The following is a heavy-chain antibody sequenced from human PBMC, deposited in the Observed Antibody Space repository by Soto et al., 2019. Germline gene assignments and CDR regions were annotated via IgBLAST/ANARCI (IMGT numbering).Heavy chain of an antibody. D-gene: IGHD3-10*01. CDR1: GGSISSYY. CDR2: IYYSGST. V-gene: IGHV4-59*08. J-gene: IGHJ4*02. CDR3: SRHPGYYGSGSQQAHYFXY. Sequence: SETLSLTCTVSGGSISSYYWSWIRQPPGKGLEWIGYIYYSGSTNYNPSLKSRVTISVDTSKNKFSLKLSSVTAADTAVYFCSRHPGYYGSGSQQAHYFXYWGQGTLVTVSS.